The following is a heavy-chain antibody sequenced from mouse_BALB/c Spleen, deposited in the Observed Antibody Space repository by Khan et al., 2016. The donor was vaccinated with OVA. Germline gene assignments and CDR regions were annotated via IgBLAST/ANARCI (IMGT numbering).Heavy chain of an antibody. CDR1: GYSFTGYF. D-gene: IGHD1-1*01. CDR3: TRIYRSDFDY. J-gene: IGHJ2*01. V-gene: IGHV1-20*02. Sequence: VQLKESGPELVRPGASVKISCTTSGYSFTGYFMNWVMQSPGKSLEWIGRINPHIGETFYNQRFKDKVTLTVDESSSTAHMELRSLASEDSAVYYCTRIYRSDFDYGGQGTTLTVSS. CDR2: INPHIGET.